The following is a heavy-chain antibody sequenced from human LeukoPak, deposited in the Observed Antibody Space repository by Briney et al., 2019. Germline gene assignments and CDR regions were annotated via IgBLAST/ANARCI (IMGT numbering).Heavy chain of an antibody. CDR2: TLYSGST. Sequence: PSETLSLTCTVSGASMSSYYWSWIRQPPGKGLGWIGNTLYSGSTDYNPSLRSRVTISIDTSKDQFSLKLSAVTAADTAVYYCASGDPGGPNDYWGQGTLVTVSS. CDR1: GASMSSYY. D-gene: IGHD1-14*01. V-gene: IGHV4-59*01. CDR3: ASGDPGGPNDY. J-gene: IGHJ4*02.